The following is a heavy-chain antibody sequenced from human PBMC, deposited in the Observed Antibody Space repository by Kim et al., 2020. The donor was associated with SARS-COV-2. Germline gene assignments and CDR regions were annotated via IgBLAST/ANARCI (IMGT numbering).Heavy chain of an antibody. V-gene: IGHV4-34*01. D-gene: IGHD5-18*01. CDR3: ARGPGYSYGHRFDY. J-gene: IGHJ4*02. Sequence: NPSLKSRVTMSVDTSKNQFSLKLSSVTAADTAVYYCARGPGYSYGHRFDYWGQGTLVTVSS.